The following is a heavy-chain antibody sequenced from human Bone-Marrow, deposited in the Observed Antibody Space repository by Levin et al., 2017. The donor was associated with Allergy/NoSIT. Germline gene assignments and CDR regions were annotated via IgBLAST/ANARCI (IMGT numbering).Heavy chain of an antibody. CDR1: DGSISNFY. J-gene: IGHJ3*02. Sequence: SETLSLTCTVSDGSISNFYWHWIRQTPGKGLEWIGYVDHTGNTNYHSSLQSRVSISIDMSKNLFSPNMNSVTAADTAIYYCASDPAVARVVYAFDIWGQGTKVSVSS. CDR2: VDHTGNT. D-gene: IGHD2-15*01. CDR3: ASDPAVARVVYAFDI. V-gene: IGHV4-59*01.